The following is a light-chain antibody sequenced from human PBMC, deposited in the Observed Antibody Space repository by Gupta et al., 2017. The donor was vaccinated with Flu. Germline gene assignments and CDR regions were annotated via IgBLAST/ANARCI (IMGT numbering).Light chain of an antibody. CDR2: STN. J-gene: IGLJ1*01. V-gene: IGLV1-44*01. CDR1: TSNIGRNT. CDR3: EAWEDSRNGYYV. Sequence: QSVLTQPPSASGPPGQRVTISCSGGTSNIGRNTVNWYQHLPGTAPSVLIFSTNKRHSGGPDRFSGSKSGTSAALAISGLQAEEEADYYCEAWEDSRNGYYVFGTGTKVTVL.